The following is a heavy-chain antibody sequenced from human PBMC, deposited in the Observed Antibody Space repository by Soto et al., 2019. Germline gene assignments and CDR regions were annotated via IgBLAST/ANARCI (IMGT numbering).Heavy chain of an antibody. Sequence: QVQLVQSGAEVKKPGSSVKVSCKASGGTFSSYAISWVRQAPGQGLEWMGGIIPIFGTANYAQKFQGRVTITADKSTSTAFMELSSLRSEDTAVYYCARADTAMVSGGYYFDYWGQGTLVTVSS. CDR1: GGTFSSYA. J-gene: IGHJ4*02. D-gene: IGHD5-18*01. CDR3: ARADTAMVSGGYYFDY. CDR2: IIPIFGTA. V-gene: IGHV1-69*06.